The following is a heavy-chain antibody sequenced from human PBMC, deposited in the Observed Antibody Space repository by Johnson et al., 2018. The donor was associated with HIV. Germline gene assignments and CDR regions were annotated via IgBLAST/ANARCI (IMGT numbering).Heavy chain of an antibody. CDR2: INSDGSST. V-gene: IGHV3-74*02. D-gene: IGHD1-26*01. CDR1: GFTFGNYW. Sequence: VQLVESGGGVVQPERSLRLSCAASGFTFGNYWMHWVRQAPGKGLEWVSGINSDGSSTSYADSVTGRSTISRDNAKNTLYLQMNSLRAEDTALYYCTKGRSIEWEVRSAFDIWGQGTRVTVSS. CDR3: TKGRSIEWEVRSAFDI. J-gene: IGHJ3*02.